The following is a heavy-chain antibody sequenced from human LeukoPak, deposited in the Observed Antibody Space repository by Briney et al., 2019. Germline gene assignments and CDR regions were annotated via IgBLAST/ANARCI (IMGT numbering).Heavy chain of an antibody. CDR2: IEPSDSYT. CDR1: GYSFTSYW. D-gene: IGHD2-2*01. J-gene: IGHJ6*04. V-gene: IGHV5-10-1*01. Sequence: GESLKISCKGSGYSFTSYWISWVRQMPGKGLEWMGRIEPSDSYTNYSPSFQGHVTISADESISTAYLQWSSLKASDTAMYYCARPAVPAAIDYYYGMDVWGKGTTVTVSS. CDR3: ARPAVPAAIDYYYGMDV.